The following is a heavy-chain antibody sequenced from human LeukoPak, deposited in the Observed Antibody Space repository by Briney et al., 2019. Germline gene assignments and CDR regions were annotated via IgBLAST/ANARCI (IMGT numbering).Heavy chain of an antibody. CDR3: ARGGTTTGKGNWLDP. V-gene: IGHV4-59*01. CDR1: NGSINIYY. J-gene: IGHJ5*02. Sequence: PSETLSLTCTVSNGSINIYYWSWVRQSPGKGLEWIGYIYHSGSTKYNPSLQSRVTISVDMSNNQFSLKLSSVTAADTAIYYCARGGTTTGKGNWLDPWGQGTLVTVSS. D-gene: IGHD1-1*01. CDR2: IYHSGST.